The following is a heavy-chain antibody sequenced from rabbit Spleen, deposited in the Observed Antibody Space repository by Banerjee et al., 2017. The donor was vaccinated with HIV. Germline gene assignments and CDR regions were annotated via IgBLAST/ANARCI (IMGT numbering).Heavy chain of an antibody. CDR3: ARAIYVGFAGDGYAPHYFNL. CDR2: IYPDYGST. Sequence: QQLVESGGGLVQPGGSLKLSCTASGFTISSYGVSWVRQAPGKGLEWIGCIYPDYGSTDYASWVNGRFTISLDNAQSTVFLQMTSLTAADTATDFGARAIYVGFAGDGYAPHYFNLWGQGTLVTVS. CDR1: GFTISSYG. D-gene: IGHD6-1*01. J-gene: IGHJ4*01. V-gene: IGHV1S7*01.